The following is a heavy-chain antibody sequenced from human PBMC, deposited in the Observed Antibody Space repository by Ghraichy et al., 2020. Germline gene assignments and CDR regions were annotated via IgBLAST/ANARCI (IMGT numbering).Heavy chain of an antibody. J-gene: IGHJ6*02. CDR2: IKQDGSEK. Sequence: GGSLRLSCAASGFTFSSYWMSWVRQAPGKGLEWVANIKQDGSEKYYVDSVKGRFTISRDNAKNSLYLQMNSLRAEDTAVYYCARDSAARTPWYSSSWRPSDNYYYYGMDVWGQGTTVTVSS. D-gene: IGHD6-13*01. CDR3: ARDSAARTPWYSSSWRPSDNYYYYGMDV. CDR1: GFTFSSYW. V-gene: IGHV3-7*01.